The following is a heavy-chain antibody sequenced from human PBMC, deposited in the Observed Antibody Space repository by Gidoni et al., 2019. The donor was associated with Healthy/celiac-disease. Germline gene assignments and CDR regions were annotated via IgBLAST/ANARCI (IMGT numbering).Heavy chain of an antibody. CDR2: ISYDGSNK. D-gene: IGHD2-15*01. CDR1: GFTFSSYA. J-gene: IGHJ6*02. V-gene: IGHV3-30-3*01. CDR3: ARGYCSGGSCYSGRYYYYGMDV. Sequence: QVQLVESGGGVVQPGRSMRLSCAASGFTFSSYAMHWVRQAPGKGLEWVAVISYDGSNKYYADSVKGRFTISRDNSKNTLYLQLNSLRAEDTAVYYCARGYCSGGSCYSGRYYYYGMDVWGQGTTVTVSS.